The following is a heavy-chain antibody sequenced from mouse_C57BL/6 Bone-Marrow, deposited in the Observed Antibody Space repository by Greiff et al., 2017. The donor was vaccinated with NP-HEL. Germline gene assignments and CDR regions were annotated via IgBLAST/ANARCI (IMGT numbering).Heavy chain of an antibody. J-gene: IGHJ2*01. V-gene: IGHV1-69*01. CDR1: GYTFTSYW. D-gene: IGHD4-1*01. CDR2: IDPSDSYT. CDR3: ARETGTDFDY. Sequence: QVQLQQPGAELVMPGASVKLSCKASGYTFTSYWMHWVKQRPGQGLEWIGEIDPSDSYTNYNQKFKGKSTLTVDKSSSTAYMQLSSLTSEDSAVYYRARETGTDFDYWGQGTTLTVSS.